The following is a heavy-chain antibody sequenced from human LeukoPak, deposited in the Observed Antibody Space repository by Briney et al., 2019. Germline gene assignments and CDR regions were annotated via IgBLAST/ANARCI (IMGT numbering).Heavy chain of an antibody. V-gene: IGHV3-21*01. CDR2: ISSSSSYI. Sequence: GGSLRLSCAASGFTFSSYSMNWVRQAPGKGLEWVSSISSSSSYIFYADSVKGRFTISRDNAKNSLYLQMNSLRAEDTAVYYCARVGSSGWYREDYWGQGTLVTVSS. D-gene: IGHD6-19*01. CDR1: GFTFSSYS. CDR3: ARVGSSGWYREDY. J-gene: IGHJ4*02.